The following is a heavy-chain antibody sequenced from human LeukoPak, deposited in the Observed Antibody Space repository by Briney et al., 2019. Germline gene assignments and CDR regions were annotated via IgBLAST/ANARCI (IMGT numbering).Heavy chain of an antibody. CDR2: IDRPAKSYAT. CDR3: TRDRGTYNWLDP. J-gene: IGHJ5*02. D-gene: IGHD1-26*01. Sequence: GGSLRLSCAASGFSFSSYGIHWVRQAPGKGLEWVGLIDRPAKSYATAYGASVGGRFTISRDDSKNTAYLQMDSLKTEDTALYYCTRDRGTYNWLDPWGQGTLVTVSS. V-gene: IGHV3-73*01. CDR1: GFSFSSYG.